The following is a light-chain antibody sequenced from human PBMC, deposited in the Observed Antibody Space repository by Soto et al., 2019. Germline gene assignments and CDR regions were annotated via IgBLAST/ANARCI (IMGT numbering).Light chain of an antibody. CDR1: QSVSSSF. V-gene: IGKV3-20*01. Sequence: EIVLTQSPGTLSLSPGERDTLSCRASQSVSSSFLAWYQQKPGQAHRLLIYGASSRATGIPDRFSGSGSGQDLTLTISRLEPEDFAVYYCQQYDSSPRTFGQGTKVEIK. CDR2: GAS. J-gene: IGKJ1*01. CDR3: QQYDSSPRT.